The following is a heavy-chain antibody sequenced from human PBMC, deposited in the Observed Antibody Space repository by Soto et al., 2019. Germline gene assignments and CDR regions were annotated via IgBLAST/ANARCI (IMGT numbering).Heavy chain of an antibody. D-gene: IGHD4-4*01. CDR1: GFSLSTSGVG. V-gene: IGHV2-5*01. Sequence: GSGPTLVNPTQTLPLTCTFSGFSLSTSGVGVGWIRQPPGKALEWLALIYWNDDKRYSPSLKSRLTITKDTSKNQVVLTMTNMDPVDTATYYCAHGFDYRNLRPFDYWGQGTLVTVSS. CDR2: IYWNDDK. CDR3: AHGFDYRNLRPFDY. J-gene: IGHJ4*02.